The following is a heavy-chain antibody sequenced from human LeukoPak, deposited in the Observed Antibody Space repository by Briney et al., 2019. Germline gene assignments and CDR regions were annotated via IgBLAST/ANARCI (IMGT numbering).Heavy chain of an antibody. CDR2: IWHDGSHA. J-gene: IGHJ4*02. CDR3: AKDNDAYGDSYFDS. CDR1: GFSFSNYG. Sequence: GRSLRLSCAASGFSFSNYGFHWVSQTPGKGLEWVAVIWHDGSHAYYSDSVKGRFTISRDNAKNTVYLQMDSLRVGDTAIYYCAKDNDAYGDSYFDSWGQGTLVTVSS. V-gene: IGHV3-33*06. D-gene: IGHD4-17*01.